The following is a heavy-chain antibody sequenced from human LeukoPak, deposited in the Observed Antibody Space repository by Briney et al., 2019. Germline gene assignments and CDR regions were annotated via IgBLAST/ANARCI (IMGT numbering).Heavy chain of an antibody. D-gene: IGHD6-19*01. Sequence: SETLSLTCTVSGGSISSYYWSWIRQPPGKGLEWIGYIYYSGSTNYNPSLKSRVTISVDTSKNQFSLKLSSVTAADTAVYYCARQGSKGGWYSGNWFDPWGQGTLVTVSS. CDR3: ARQGSKGGWYSGNWFDP. V-gene: IGHV4-59*08. J-gene: IGHJ5*02. CDR2: IYYSGST. CDR1: GGSISSYY.